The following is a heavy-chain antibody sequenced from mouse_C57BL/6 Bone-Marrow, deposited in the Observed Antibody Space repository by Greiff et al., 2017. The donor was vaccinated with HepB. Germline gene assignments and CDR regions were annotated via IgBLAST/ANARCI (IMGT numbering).Heavy chain of an antibody. CDR3: ARPPLLLRSLYYYAMDY. CDR2: IYPRSGNT. D-gene: IGHD1-1*01. CDR1: GYTFTSYG. Sequence: VKLQESGAELARPGASVKLSCKASGYTFTSYGISWVKQRTGQGLEWIGEIYPRSGNTYYNEKFKGKATLTADKSSSTPYMELRSLTSEDSAVYFCARPPLLLRSLYYYAMDYWGQGTSVTVSS. J-gene: IGHJ4*01. V-gene: IGHV1-81*01.